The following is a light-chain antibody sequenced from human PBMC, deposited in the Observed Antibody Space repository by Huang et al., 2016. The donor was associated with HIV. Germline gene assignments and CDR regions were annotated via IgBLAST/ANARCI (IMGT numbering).Light chain of an antibody. J-gene: IGKJ2*01. V-gene: IGKV3D-20*01. CDR3: QQYGTSSYT. CDR1: QSVTNRY. Sequence: EIVLTQSPATLSLSPGERATLSCGASQSVTNRYLAWFQQKPGLAPRLLIYDASGRAAGIPDRFSGSGSGTDFTLTSSRLEPEDFAVYYCQQYGTSSYTFGQWTKLE. CDR2: DAS.